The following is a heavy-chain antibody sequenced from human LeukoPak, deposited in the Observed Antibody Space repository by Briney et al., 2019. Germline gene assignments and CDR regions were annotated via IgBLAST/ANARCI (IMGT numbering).Heavy chain of an antibody. CDR2: ISSSGSTI. D-gene: IGHD3/OR15-3a*01. CDR3: AKDWDWLGVGSDN. CDR1: GFTFSSYE. Sequence: PGGSLRLSCAASGFTFSSYEMNWVRQAPGKGLEWVSYISSSGSTIYYADSVKGRFTISRDNSKNTLYLQMNSLRAEDTAVYYCAKDWDWLGVGSDNWGQGTLVTVSS. V-gene: IGHV3-48*03. J-gene: IGHJ4*02.